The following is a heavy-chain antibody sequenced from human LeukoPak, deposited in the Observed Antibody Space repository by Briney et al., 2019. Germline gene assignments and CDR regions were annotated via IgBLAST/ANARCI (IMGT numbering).Heavy chain of an antibody. J-gene: IGHJ3*02. CDR3: AKDHHYGSGSRVTSDAFDI. V-gene: IGHV3-23*01. Sequence: HAGGSLRLSCAASGFTFSSYAMSWVRQAPGKGLEWVSAISGSGGSTYYADSVKGRFTISRDNSKNTLYLQMNSLRAEDTAVYYCAKDHHYGSGSRVTSDAFDIWGQGTMVTVSS. CDR2: ISGSGGST. D-gene: IGHD3-10*01. CDR1: GFTFSSYA.